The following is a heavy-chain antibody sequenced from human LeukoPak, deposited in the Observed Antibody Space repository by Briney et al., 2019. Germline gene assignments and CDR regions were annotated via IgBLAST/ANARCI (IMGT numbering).Heavy chain of an antibody. CDR2: IRDDGTDK. D-gene: IGHD5-24*01. Sequence: GGSLRLSCAASGFSFSTYGMHWVRQAPGKGLQWLAFIRDDGTDKYYADSVKGRFTISRDNSKNTLYLQMNSLRADDTAVYYCAKSGYNRFDYWGQGTLVTVSS. J-gene: IGHJ4*02. CDR3: AKSGYNRFDY. V-gene: IGHV3-30*02. CDR1: GFSFSTYG.